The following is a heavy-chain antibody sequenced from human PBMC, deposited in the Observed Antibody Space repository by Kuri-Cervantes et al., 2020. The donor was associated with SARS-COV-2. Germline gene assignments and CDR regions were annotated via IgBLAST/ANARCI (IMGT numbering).Heavy chain of an antibody. Sequence: ESLKISCTVSGGSIGSYYWSWIRQPPGKGLEWIGYIYYSGSTNYNPSLKSRVTISVDTSKNQFSLKPSSVTAADTAVYYCARVNDYYFDYWGQGTLVTVSS. J-gene: IGHJ4*02. CDR2: IYYSGST. CDR1: GGSIGSYY. D-gene: IGHD1-1*01. V-gene: IGHV4-59*01. CDR3: ARVNDYYFDY.